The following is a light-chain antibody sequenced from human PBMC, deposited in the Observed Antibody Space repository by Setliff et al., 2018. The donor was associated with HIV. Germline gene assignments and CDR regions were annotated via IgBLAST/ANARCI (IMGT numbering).Light chain of an antibody. J-gene: IGKJ4*01. CDR3: QQYNEWPLT. V-gene: IGKV3-15*01. CDR2: GAS. CDR1: QSVSIN. Sequence: IVMTQSPATLSVSPGESSTLSCRTSQSVSINLAWYRQKPGQAPRLLIYGASTRATGIPARFSGSGSGTEFTLTISSLESEDFAVYYCQQYNEWPLTFGGGTKVDIK.